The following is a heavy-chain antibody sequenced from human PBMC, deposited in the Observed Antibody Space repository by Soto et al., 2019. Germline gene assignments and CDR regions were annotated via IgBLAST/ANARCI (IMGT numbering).Heavy chain of an antibody. Sequence: PGESLKISCQTSGYTFTNYWIGWVRQMPGGGLEWLGLIFPRDFDVRYSPSLEGQVTISADRSTATAFLQWRSPEASDSALYFCARLVSLLPPIDSWGQGTQVTASS. CDR2: IFPRDFDV. V-gene: IGHV5-51*01. CDR1: GYTFTNYW. J-gene: IGHJ5*01. D-gene: IGHD3-16*01. CDR3: ARLVSLLPPIDS.